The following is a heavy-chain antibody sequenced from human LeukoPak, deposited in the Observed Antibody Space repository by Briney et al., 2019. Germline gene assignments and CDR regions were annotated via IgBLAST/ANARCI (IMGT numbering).Heavy chain of an antibody. CDR3: ARGAAGYSGYDLVTYYFDY. CDR2: ISSSSSYI. J-gene: IGHJ4*02. D-gene: IGHD5-12*01. V-gene: IGHV3-21*01. CDR1: GFTFSSYS. Sequence: GGSLRLSCAASGFTFSSYSMNWVRQAPGKGLEWVSSISSSSSYIYYADSVKGRFTISRDNAENSLYLQMNSLRAEDTAVYYCARGAAGYSGYDLVTYYFDYWGQGTLVTVSS.